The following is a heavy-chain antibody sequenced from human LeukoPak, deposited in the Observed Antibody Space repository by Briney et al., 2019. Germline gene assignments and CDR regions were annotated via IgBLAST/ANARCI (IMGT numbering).Heavy chain of an antibody. CDR1: GYDFSIYT. CDR2: MNTNTGKA. Sequence: APVKVSCKPSGYDFSIYTLNWVRQVPGQGPEWMGWMNTNTGKATYAQDFRGRFVFSFDSSVSTAYLEITSLQAADTAVYYCAREEGGLDVWGQGTTVIVSS. CDR3: AREEGGLDV. J-gene: IGHJ6*02. V-gene: IGHV7-4-1*02.